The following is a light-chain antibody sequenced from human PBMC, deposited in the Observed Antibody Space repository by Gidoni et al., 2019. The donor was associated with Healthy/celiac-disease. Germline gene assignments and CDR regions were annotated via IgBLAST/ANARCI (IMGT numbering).Light chain of an antibody. CDR3: QQLNSYPRT. V-gene: IGKV1-9*01. CDR2: AAS. Sequence: DIQLTQSPSFLSASVGDRVTITCRASQGISSYLAWYQQKPGKAPKLLIYAASTWQSGVPSRFSASGSGTEFTLTISSLQPEDFATYYCQQLNSYPRTFXQXTKVEIK. J-gene: IGKJ1*01. CDR1: QGISSY.